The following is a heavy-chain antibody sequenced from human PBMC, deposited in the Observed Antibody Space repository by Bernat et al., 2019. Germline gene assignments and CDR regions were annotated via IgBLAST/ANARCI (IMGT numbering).Heavy chain of an antibody. Sequence: EVQLVESGGGLVQPGGSLRLSCAASGFTFSSYAMSWVRQAPGKGLEWVSAISGSGGSTYYADSVKGRFTISRDNSKNTLYLQMNSLRAEDTAVYYCAKTLEDIVVVEAAIFDYWGQGTLVTVSS. CDR1: GFTFSSYA. V-gene: IGHV3-23*04. CDR3: AKTLEDIVVVEAAIFDY. D-gene: IGHD2-15*01. J-gene: IGHJ4*02. CDR2: ISGSGGST.